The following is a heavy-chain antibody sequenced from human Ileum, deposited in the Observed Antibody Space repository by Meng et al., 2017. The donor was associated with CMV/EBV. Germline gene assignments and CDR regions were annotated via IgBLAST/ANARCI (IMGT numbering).Heavy chain of an antibody. Sequence: QLQLAESGRGVVKPSGSLTLSCEASGGTLTSTGIQWDWKGPGKGMGLVCIGRNYYSERYFYNPALKRRVTITENSSKNQYSLKLTSVAAEDTAVYYWAQAAATEGTDYWGQGTLVTVSS. J-gene: IGHJ4*02. CDR1: GGTLTSTGIQ. CDR3: AQAAATEGTDY. CDR2: NYYSERY. V-gene: IGHV4-39*07. D-gene: IGHD4-17*01.